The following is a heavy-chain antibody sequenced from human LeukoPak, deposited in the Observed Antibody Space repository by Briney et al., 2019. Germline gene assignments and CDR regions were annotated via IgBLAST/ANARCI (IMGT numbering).Heavy chain of an antibody. CDR1: GYTFTSYG. CDR3: GREVAGSSYFDY. Sequence: ASVKVSCKDSGYTFTSYGISWVRQAPGQGLEWMGWISAYNGNTNYAQKLQGRVTMTTDTSTSTAYMELRSLRSDDTAVYYCGREVAGSSYFDYWGQGTLVTVSS. V-gene: IGHV1-18*01. CDR2: ISAYNGNT. D-gene: IGHD6-19*01. J-gene: IGHJ4*02.